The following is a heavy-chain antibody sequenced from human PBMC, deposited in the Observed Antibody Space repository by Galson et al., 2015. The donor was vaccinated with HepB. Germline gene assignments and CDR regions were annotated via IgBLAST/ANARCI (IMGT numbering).Heavy chain of an antibody. J-gene: IGHJ6*02. CDR3: ARIVSLLWEDGMDV. CDR1: GFSLSTSGMC. Sequence: PALVKPTQTLTLTCTFSGFSLSTSGMCVSWIRQPPGKALEWLARIDWDDDKYYSTSLKTRLTISKDTSKNQVVLTMTNMDPVDTATYYCARIVSLLWEDGMDVWGQGTTVTVSS. D-gene: IGHD2-2*01. CDR2: IDWDDDK. V-gene: IGHV2-70*11.